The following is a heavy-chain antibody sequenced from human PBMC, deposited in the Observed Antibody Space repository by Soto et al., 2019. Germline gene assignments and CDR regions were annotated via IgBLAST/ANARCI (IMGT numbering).Heavy chain of an antibody. Sequence: EVQLVESGGGLVQPGESLTLSCAASGFPFSSYWMHWVRQAPGKGLVWVSRIKSDGSGTYYADSVQDRFTISRDNARNTRELEMNSLRVEGTAVYFCARGDGDRYDGNGCLGRHWGQGPLVTVSS. CDR2: IKSDGSGT. J-gene: IGHJ1*01. D-gene: IGHD3-22*01. V-gene: IGHV3-74*01. CDR1: GFPFSSYW. CDR3: ARGDGDRYDGNGCLGRH.